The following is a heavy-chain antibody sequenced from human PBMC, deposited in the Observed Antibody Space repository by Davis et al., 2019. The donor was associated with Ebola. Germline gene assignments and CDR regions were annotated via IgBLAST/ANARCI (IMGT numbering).Heavy chain of an antibody. CDR1: GDSVSGKSGA. J-gene: IGHJ5*02. Sequence: PSETLSLTCAISGDSVSGKSGAWNWIRQSPSRGLEWLGRTYYSSKWYNDYAVSVKSRITINPDTSKNQFSLQLKSVTPEDTALYYCARGLSPWGQGTLVTVSS. CDR3: ARGLSP. CDR2: TYYSSKWYN. V-gene: IGHV6-1*01.